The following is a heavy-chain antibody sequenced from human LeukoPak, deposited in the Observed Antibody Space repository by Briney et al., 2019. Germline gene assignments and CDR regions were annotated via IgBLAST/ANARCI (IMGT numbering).Heavy chain of an antibody. V-gene: IGHV3-7*01. CDR2: IKQDGGET. CDR1: GFTFSSYW. Sequence: GGSLRLSCAASGFTFSSYWMSWVRQAPGKGLEWVANIKQDGGETFYVDSVKGRFTISRDNAKNSLYLQMNSLRAEDTAVYYCAREDHSNYNYWGQGTLVTVSS. J-gene: IGHJ4*02. D-gene: IGHD4-11*01. CDR3: AREDHSNYNY.